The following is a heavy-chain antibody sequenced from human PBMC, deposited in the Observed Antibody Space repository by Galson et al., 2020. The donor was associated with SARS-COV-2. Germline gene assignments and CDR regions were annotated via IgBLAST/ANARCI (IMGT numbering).Heavy chain of an antibody. D-gene: IGHD1-26*01. Sequence: TSETLSLTFTAPSCSIRSSHYSWGWIRQSPGKGLEWLGSMYYSGSAYYNPSLKSRVTISVDTSKNQFSLRLSSVTAADTAVYHCARGGSYVRNWFDSWGQGTLVTVSS. V-gene: IGHV4-39*07. J-gene: IGHJ5*01. CDR2: MYYSGSA. CDR1: SCSIRSSHYS. CDR3: ARGGSYVRNWFDS.